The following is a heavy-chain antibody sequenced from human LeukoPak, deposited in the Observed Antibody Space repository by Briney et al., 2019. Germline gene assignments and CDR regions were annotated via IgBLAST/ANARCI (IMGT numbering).Heavy chain of an antibody. CDR2: INHSGST. CDR1: GGSFSGYY. J-gene: IGHJ3*02. V-gene: IGHV4-34*01. CDR3: ARRLAVAGTGGAFDI. D-gene: IGHD6-19*01. Sequence: SETLSLTCAVYGGSFSGYYWSWIRQPPGKGLEWIGEINHSGSTNYNPSLKSRVTISVDTSKNQFSLKLSSVTAADTAVYYCARRLAVAGTGGAFDIWGQGTMVTVSS.